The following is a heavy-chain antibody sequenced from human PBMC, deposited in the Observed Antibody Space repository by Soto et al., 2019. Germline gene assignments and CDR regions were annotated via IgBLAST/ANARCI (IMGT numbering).Heavy chain of an antibody. CDR1: GGSISSGGYY. CDR3: ARTLYSYGPRFDY. Sequence: SETLSLTCTVSGGSISSGGYYWSWIRQHPGKGLEWIGYIYYSGSTYYNPSLKSRVTISVDTSKNQFSLKLSSVTAAATAVYYCARTLYSYGPRFDYWGQGTLVTVSS. V-gene: IGHV4-31*03. D-gene: IGHD5-18*01. CDR2: IYYSGST. J-gene: IGHJ4*02.